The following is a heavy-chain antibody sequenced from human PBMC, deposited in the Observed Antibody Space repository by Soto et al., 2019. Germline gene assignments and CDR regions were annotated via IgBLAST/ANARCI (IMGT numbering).Heavy chain of an antibody. CDR2: ISYDGSNK. D-gene: IGHD3-22*01. J-gene: IGHJ5*02. CDR1: GFTFSSFG. CDR3: AKGGLYDSSGYYCDH. Sequence: QVQLVESGGGVVQPGRSLRLSCAASGFTFSSFGMHWVRQAPGKGLEWVAIISYDGSNKLYADSVKGRFTISRDNSKNTLYLQMNSLRTEDTAVYYCAKGGLYDSSGYYCDHWGQGTLVTVSS. V-gene: IGHV3-30*18.